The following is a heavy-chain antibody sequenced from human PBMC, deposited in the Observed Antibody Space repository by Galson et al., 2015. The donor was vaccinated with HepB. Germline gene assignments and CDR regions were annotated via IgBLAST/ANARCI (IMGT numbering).Heavy chain of an antibody. Sequence: SLRLSCAASGFTFSSYAMHWVRQAPGKGLEWVAVISYDGSNKYYADSVKGRFTISGDNSKNTLYLQMNSLRAEDTAVYYCARDPVDCSSTSCYANYYYGMDVWGQGTTVTVSS. J-gene: IGHJ6*02. D-gene: IGHD2-2*01. CDR1: GFTFSSYA. CDR2: ISYDGSNK. CDR3: ARDPVDCSSTSCYANYYYGMDV. V-gene: IGHV3-30-3*01.